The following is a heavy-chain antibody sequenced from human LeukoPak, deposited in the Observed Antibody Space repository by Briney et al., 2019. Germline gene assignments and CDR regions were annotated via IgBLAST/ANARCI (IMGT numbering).Heavy chain of an antibody. CDR3: ARYLAAAEYFQH. V-gene: IGHV4-39*07. CDR2: IYYSGST. D-gene: IGHD6-13*01. CDR1: GGSISSSSYY. Sequence: SETLSLTCTVSGGSISSSSYYWGWIRQPPGKGLEWIGSIYYSGSTYYNPSLKSRVTISVDTSKNQFSLKLSSVTAADTAVYYCARYLAAAEYFQHWGQGTLVTVSS. J-gene: IGHJ1*01.